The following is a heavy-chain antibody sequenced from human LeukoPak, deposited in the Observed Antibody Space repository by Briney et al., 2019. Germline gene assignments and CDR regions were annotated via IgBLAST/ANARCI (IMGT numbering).Heavy chain of an antibody. Sequence: SETLSLTCTVSGGSISSSSYYWGWIRQPPGKGLEWIGSIYYSGSTYYNPSLKSRVTISVDTSKNQFSLKLSSVTAADTAVYYCASGHVTMVRGVLNWFDPWGQGTLVTVSS. CDR3: ASGHVTMVRGVLNWFDP. CDR1: GGSISSSSYY. V-gene: IGHV4-39*07. D-gene: IGHD3-10*01. CDR2: IYYSGST. J-gene: IGHJ5*02.